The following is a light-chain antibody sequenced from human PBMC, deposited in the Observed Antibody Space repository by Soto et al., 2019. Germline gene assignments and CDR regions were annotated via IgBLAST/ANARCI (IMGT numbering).Light chain of an antibody. CDR2: ADS. J-gene: IGLJ2*01. CDR3: QVWDSNRVQVV. CDR1: NIGRKS. Sequence: SYELTQPPSVSVAPGQTARITWGENNIGRKSVHWYQQKSGQAPVLVLYADSDRPSGIPERFSGSNSGDTATLTISRVESGDEDDYFCQVWDSNRVQVVFGGGTKVTVL. V-gene: IGLV3-21*02.